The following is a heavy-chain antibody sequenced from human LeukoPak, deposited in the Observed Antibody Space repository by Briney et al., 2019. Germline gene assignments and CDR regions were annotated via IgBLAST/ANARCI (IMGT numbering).Heavy chain of an antibody. CDR1: GGSFSGYY. V-gene: IGHV4-34*01. CDR2: INHSGST. J-gene: IGHJ6*02. Sequence: PSETLSLTCAVYGGSFSGYYWSWIRQPPGKGLEWIGEINHSGSTNYNPSLKSRVTISVDTSKNQFSLKLSSVTAADTAVYYCARTPYYYGSGSSHYYYYYGMDVWGQGTTVTVSS. D-gene: IGHD3-10*01. CDR3: ARTPYYYGSGSSHYYYYYGMDV.